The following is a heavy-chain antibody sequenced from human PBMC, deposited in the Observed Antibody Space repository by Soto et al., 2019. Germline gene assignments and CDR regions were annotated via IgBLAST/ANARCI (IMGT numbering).Heavy chain of an antibody. CDR1: GGSISSGGYY. D-gene: IGHD5-18*01. CDR3: ARGPLYSYGTYYYYYYGMDV. V-gene: IGHV4-31*03. J-gene: IGHJ6*02. CDR2: IYYSGST. Sequence: PSETLSLTCTVSGGSISSGGYYWIWIRQHPGKGLDWIGYIYYSGSTYYNPSLKSRVTISVDTSKNQFSLKLSSVTAADTAVYYCARGPLYSYGTYYYYYYGMDVWGQGTTVTVSS.